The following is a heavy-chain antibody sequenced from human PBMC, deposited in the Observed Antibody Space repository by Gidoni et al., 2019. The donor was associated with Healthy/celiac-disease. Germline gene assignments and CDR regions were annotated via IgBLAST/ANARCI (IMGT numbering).Heavy chain of an antibody. D-gene: IGHD1-26*01. CDR1: DGPISSGGYY. Sequence: QVQLQESGPGLVKPSQTLSLTCTVSDGPISSGGYYWSWIRQHPGKGLEWIGYIYYSWSTYYNPSLKSRVTISVDTSKNQFSLKLSSVTAADTAVYYCARVLRLDYYYGMDVWGQGTTVTVSS. CDR2: IYYSWST. CDR3: ARVLRLDYYYGMDV. V-gene: IGHV4-31*03. J-gene: IGHJ6*02.